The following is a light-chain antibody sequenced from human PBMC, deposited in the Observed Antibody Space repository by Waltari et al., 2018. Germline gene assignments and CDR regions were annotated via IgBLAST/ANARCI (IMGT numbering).Light chain of an antibody. Sequence: DIQMTQSPSTLSASIGDTVTITCRASQTIRGWLDWYQQKPGEAPKLLIYRASSLQTGVPSRFSGSGFGTEFTLTISSLQPDDFATYYCQHYDSSPPYTFGQGTKVEIK. V-gene: IGKV1-5*03. CDR2: RAS. CDR1: QTIRGW. CDR3: QHYDSSPPYT. J-gene: IGKJ2*01.